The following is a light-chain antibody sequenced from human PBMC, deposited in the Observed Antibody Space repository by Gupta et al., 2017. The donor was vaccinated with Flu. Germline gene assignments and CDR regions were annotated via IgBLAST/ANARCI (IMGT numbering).Light chain of an antibody. J-gene: IGKJ2*01. CDR1: QSVSSNY. Sequence: GTLSLSPGERATLSCRASQSVSSNYLTWYQPKPGQAPRLLIYGASSRATGIPDRFSGSGSGTDFTLTISRLEPEDFAVYYCQQYGISMYTFGQGTKLEMK. CDR3: QQYGISMYT. V-gene: IGKV3-20*01. CDR2: GAS.